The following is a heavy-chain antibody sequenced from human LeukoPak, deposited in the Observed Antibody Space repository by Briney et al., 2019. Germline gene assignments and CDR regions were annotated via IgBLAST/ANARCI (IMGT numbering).Heavy chain of an antibody. CDR1: GFIFSSYW. CDR3: ARDRDPGYNDSSGYRRVNAFDI. V-gene: IGHV3-7*01. D-gene: IGHD3-22*01. J-gene: IGHJ3*02. CDR2: IKQDGSEK. Sequence: GGSLRLSCAASGFIFSSYWMSWVRQAPGKGLEWVANIKQDGSEKYYVDSVKGRFTISRDNARKSLYLQMNSLRVEDTAVYYCARDRDPGYNDSSGYRRVNAFDIWGQGTMVTVSS.